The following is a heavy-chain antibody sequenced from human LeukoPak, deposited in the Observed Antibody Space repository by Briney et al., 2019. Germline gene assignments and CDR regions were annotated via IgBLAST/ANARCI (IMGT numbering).Heavy chain of an antibody. CDR2: INHSGST. CDR1: GGSFSGYY. D-gene: IGHD3-9*01. CDR3: ARGGGNLLPYFDPKYYYYMDA. Sequence: SETLSLTCAVYGGSFSGYYWSWIRQPPEKGLEWVGEINHSGSTNSNPALKTRVTVSVDTSKNQFSLKLSSVTAADTAVYYCARGGGNLLPYFDPKYYYYMDAWGKGTTVTVSS. V-gene: IGHV4-34*01. J-gene: IGHJ6*03.